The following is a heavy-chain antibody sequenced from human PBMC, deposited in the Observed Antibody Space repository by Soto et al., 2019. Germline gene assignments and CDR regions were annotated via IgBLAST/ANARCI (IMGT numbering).Heavy chain of an antibody. V-gene: IGHV4-34*01. J-gene: IGHJ1*01. CDR1: GGSFSGYY. CDR3: AGDDSSGYSFQH. Sequence: QVQLQQWGAGLLKPSETLSLTCAVYGGSFSGYYWSWIRQPPGKGLEWIGEINHSGSTNYNPSLKSRVTLSVDTSTNQVSLKLSSVPAADTAVYYCAGDDSSGYSFQHWGQGTLVTVSS. CDR2: INHSGST. D-gene: IGHD3-22*01.